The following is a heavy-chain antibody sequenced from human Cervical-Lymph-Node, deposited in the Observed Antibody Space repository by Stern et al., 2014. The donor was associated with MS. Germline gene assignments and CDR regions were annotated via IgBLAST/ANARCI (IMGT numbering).Heavy chain of an antibody. CDR2: IYPGDSDT. CDR1: GLRFTGYW. D-gene: IGHD6-19*01. J-gene: IGHJ4*02. Sequence: QLVQSGAEVKKPGESLKISCKGSGLRFTGYWIGGVRQMPGKGLEWMGMIYPGDSDTRYSPSFQGQVTMSVDKSISTAYLQWISLKASDTAMYYCARWEVAADYWGQGTPVTVSS. CDR3: ARWEVAADY. V-gene: IGHV5-51*03.